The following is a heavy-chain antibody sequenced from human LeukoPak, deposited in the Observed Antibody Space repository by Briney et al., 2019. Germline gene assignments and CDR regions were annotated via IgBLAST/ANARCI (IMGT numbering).Heavy chain of an antibody. CDR2: ISSNGGST. J-gene: IGHJ6*02. D-gene: IGHD4-17*01. Sequence: GGSLRLSCAASGFTFSNYAMHWVRQAPGKGLEYVSAISSNGGSTYYADSVKGRFTISRDNSKNTLYLQMSSLRADDTSVYYCVKANGEYYYGMDVWGQGTTVTVSS. CDR3: VKANGEYYYGMDV. V-gene: IGHV3-64D*09. CDR1: GFTFSNYA.